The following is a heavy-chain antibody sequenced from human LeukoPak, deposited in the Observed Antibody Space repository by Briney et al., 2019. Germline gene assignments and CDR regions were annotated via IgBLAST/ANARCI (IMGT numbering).Heavy chain of an antibody. CDR2: INHSGST. CDR1: GGSFSCYY. Sequence: SEPLSLTCAVYGGSFSCYYWSWIRQPPGKGLEWFGEINHSGSTNYNPSLKSRVTISVDTSKNQFSLKLSSVTAADTAVYYCARSWVQLWYFDYWGQGTLVTVSS. J-gene: IGHJ4*02. D-gene: IGHD5-18*01. V-gene: IGHV4-34*01. CDR3: ARSWVQLWYFDY.